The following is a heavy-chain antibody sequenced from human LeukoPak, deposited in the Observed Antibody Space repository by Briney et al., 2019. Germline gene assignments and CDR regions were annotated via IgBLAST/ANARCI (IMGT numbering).Heavy chain of an antibody. CDR3: ARDFGYYDILTGYPEGVWFDP. CDR2: IYYTGNT. D-gene: IGHD3-9*01. CDR1: GDSITDYY. Sequence: SETLSLTCSVAGDSITDYYWGWVRQPPGKGLEWIGNIYYTGNTYYNSSLKSRVTISLDTSKNQFSLKLSSVTAADTAVYYCARDFGYYDILTGYPEGVWFDPWGQGTLVTVSS. J-gene: IGHJ5*02. V-gene: IGHV4-39*07.